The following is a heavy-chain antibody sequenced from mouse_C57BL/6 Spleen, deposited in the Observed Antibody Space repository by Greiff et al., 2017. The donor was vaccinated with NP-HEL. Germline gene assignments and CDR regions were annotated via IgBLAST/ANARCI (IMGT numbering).Heavy chain of an antibody. CDR2: IRSKSNNYAT. CDR3: VTSGYAMDY. V-gene: IGHV10-1*01. J-gene: IGHJ4*01. CDR1: GFSFNTYA. D-gene: IGHD3-2*02. Sequence: EVQVVESGGGLVQPKGSLKLSCAASGFSFNTYAMNWVRQAPGKGLEWVARIRSKSNNYATYYADSVKDRFTISRDDSESMLYLQMNNLKTEDTAMYYCVTSGYAMDYWGQGTSVTVSS.